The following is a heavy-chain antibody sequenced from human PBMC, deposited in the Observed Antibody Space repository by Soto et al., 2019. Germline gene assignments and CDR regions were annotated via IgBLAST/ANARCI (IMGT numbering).Heavy chain of an antibody. CDR3: ARSVAVPGAHIDY. J-gene: IGHJ4*02. D-gene: IGHD6-19*01. V-gene: IGHV4-59*01. CDR1: GGSISGSY. CDR2: VYYTGST. Sequence: SEPLSLTCSVSGGSISGSYWSWIRQSPGKGLEWLGYVYYTGSTNYSPSLRSRVSISVDTSKNEFSLRLSSVTAADTAVYFCARSVAVPGAHIDYWGQGTQVTV.